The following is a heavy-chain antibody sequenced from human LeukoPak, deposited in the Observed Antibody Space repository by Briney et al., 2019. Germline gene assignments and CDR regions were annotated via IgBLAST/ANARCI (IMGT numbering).Heavy chain of an antibody. Sequence: GESLMISGKGAGYSFTSYWISWVRQMPREGLERMGRSAPSAPSNTHTPSLQGHVTISADKSISTAYLQWSSLKASDTAMYYCARQEVTHYYYYYGMDVWGQGNTVTVSS. CDR2: SAPSAPSN. CDR3: ARQEVTHYYYYYGMDV. CDR1: GYSFTSYW. J-gene: IGHJ6*02. V-gene: IGHV5-10-1*01. D-gene: IGHD2-21*02.